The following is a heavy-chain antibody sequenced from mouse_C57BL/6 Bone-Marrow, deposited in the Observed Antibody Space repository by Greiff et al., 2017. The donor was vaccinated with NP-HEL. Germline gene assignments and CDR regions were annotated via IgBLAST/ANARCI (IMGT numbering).Heavy chain of an antibody. CDR1: GFSFNTYA. V-gene: IGHV10-1*01. CDR2: IRSKSNNYAT. D-gene: IGHD2-4*01. Sequence: EVKLMESGGGLVQPKGSLKLSCAASGFSFNTYAMNWVRQAPGKGLEWVARIRSKSNNYATYYADSVKDRFTISRDDSESMLYLQMNNLKTEDTAMYYCVRGATMIKDAWFAYWGQGTLVTVSA. CDR3: VRGATMIKDAWFAY. J-gene: IGHJ3*01.